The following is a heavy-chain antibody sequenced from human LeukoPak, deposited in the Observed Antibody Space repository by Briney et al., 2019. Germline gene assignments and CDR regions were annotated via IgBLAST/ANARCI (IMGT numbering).Heavy chain of an antibody. D-gene: IGHD2-21*02. CDR2: INPNSGGT. V-gene: IGHV1-2*02. CDR1: GYTFTGHY. J-gene: IGHJ6*03. Sequence: GASVKVSCKASGYTFTGHYMHWVRQAPGQGLEWMGWINPNSGGTNYAQKFQGRVTMTRDMSTSTAYMELSSLRSEDTAVYYCAAGIPGGDWGYYMDVWGKGTTVTVSS. CDR3: AAGIPGGDWGYYMDV.